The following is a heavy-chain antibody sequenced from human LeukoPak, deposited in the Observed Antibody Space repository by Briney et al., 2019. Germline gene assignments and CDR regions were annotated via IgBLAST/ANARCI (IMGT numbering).Heavy chain of an antibody. CDR2: ISSSGSTI. J-gene: IGHJ4*02. D-gene: IGHD4-17*01. CDR1: GFTFSSYW. V-gene: IGHV3-48*04. CDR3: ARDPRDYGEPY. Sequence: GGSLRLSCAASGFTFSSYWMSWVRQAPGKGLEWVSYISSSGSTIYYADSVKGRFAISRDNAKNSLYLQMNSLRAEDTAVYYCARDPRDYGEPYWGQGTLVTVSS.